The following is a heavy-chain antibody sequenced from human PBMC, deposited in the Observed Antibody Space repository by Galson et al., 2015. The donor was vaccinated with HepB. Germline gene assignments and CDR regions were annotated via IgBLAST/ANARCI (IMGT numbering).Heavy chain of an antibody. CDR1: GFTFSSYG. Sequence: SLRLSCAASGFTFSSYGMHWVRQAPGKGLEWVAVISYDGSNKYYADSVKGRFTISRDNSKNTLYLQMNSLRAEDTAVYYCAKDLPWGGYSYGWALHYWGQGTLVTVSS. CDR2: ISYDGSNK. CDR3: AKDLPWGGYSYGWALHY. V-gene: IGHV3-30*18. J-gene: IGHJ4*02. D-gene: IGHD5-18*01.